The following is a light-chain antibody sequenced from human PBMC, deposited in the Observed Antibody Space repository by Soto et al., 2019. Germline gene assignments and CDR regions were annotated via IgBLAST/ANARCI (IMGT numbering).Light chain of an antibody. CDR1: QSVSSN. Sequence: ETGLTQSPATLSLSPWXRATLSCRASQSVSSNLACYQQKTGQALRXLIYGASTRDTGITERFSGSGYGKDFNITISRLEPEDFAVYDCQQYGSSGTFGQGTKVDIK. CDR2: GAS. J-gene: IGKJ1*01. V-gene: IGKV3-20*01. CDR3: QQYGSSGT.